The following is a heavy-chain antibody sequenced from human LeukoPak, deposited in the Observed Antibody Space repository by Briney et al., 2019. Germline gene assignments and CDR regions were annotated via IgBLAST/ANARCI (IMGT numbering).Heavy chain of an antibody. J-gene: IGHJ3*01. CDR3: ANEYSKGDV. V-gene: IGHV3-23*01. CDR2: ISGSGTST. CDR1: GFSFSSYV. D-gene: IGHD4-11*01. Sequence: GALRLSCAASGFSFSSYVMNWVRQAPGKGLECVSSISGSGTSTYYADSVKGRFTSSRDNSKNTLYLQMNSLRAEDTAIYYCANEYSKGDVWGQGTTVTVSS.